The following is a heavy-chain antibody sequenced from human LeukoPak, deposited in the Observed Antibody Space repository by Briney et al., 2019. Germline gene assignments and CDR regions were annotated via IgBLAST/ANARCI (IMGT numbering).Heavy chain of an antibody. Sequence: SETLSLTCTVSGGSISGYYWSWIRQPPGKGLEWIGYIYYSGSTKYNPSLKSRVTISVDTSKNQFSLKLSSVTAADTAVYYCARQDGYSGYDGGFDSWGQGTLVPVSS. CDR2: IYYSGST. J-gene: IGHJ4*02. CDR3: ARQDGYSGYDGGFDS. V-gene: IGHV4-59*08. D-gene: IGHD5-12*01. CDR1: GGSISGYY.